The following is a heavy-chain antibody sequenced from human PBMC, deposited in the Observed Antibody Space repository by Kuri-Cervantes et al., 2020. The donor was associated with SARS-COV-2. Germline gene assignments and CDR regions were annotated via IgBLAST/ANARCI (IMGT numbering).Heavy chain of an antibody. CDR3: GRGPAAIINPYFDY. Sequence: GSLRLFCAVYGGSVSGYYWSWIRQPPGKGLEWIGSIYYSGSTYYNPSLQSRVTISVDTSKNQFSLKLSSVTAADTAVYYCGRGPAAIINPYFDYWGQGTLVTVSS. J-gene: IGHJ4*02. CDR2: IYYSGST. D-gene: IGHD2-2*01. CDR1: GGSVSGYY. V-gene: IGHV4-34*01.